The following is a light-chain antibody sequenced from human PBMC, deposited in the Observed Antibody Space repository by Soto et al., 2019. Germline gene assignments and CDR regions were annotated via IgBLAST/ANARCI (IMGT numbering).Light chain of an antibody. Sequence: EIVMTQSPATLSVSPGERATLSCRASQSISSKLAWYQQKPGQAPRLLIYGASTRATGIPASFIGSGSGTEFTLTISSLHSEDFAVYYCQQYNNWTPTTFGQGTRLESK. CDR3: QQYNNWTPTT. CDR2: GAS. J-gene: IGKJ5*01. V-gene: IGKV3-15*01. CDR1: QSISSK.